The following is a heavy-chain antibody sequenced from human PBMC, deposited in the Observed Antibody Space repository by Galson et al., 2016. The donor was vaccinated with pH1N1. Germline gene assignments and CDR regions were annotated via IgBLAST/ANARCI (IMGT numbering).Heavy chain of an antibody. CDR2: INSDGSRT. D-gene: IGHD3-16*01. CDR1: GFTFSSYW. V-gene: IGHV3-74*01. CDR3: ARNFGLSGSGRHFDF. J-gene: IGHJ4*02. Sequence: SLRLSCAASGFTFSSYWMHWVRQAPGKGLVWVSRINSDGSRTSCADSVKGRFTISRDNAKNTLYLQMHSLRAEETAVYYCARNFGLSGSGRHFDFWGQGTLVTVSS.